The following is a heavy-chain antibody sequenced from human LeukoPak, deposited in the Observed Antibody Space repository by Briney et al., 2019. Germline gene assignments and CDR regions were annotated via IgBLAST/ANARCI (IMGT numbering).Heavy chain of an antibody. CDR3: ARRLKVTEHFDY. Sequence: SETLSLTCAVYGGSFSGYYWSWIRQPPGKGLEWIGSIYYTGSTYYNPSLNTRVTMSVDTSKNQFSLKLSSVTAANTAVYYCARRLKVTEHFDYWGQGTLVTVSS. D-gene: IGHD2-21*02. CDR2: IYYTGST. CDR1: GGSFSGYY. V-gene: IGHV4-34*01. J-gene: IGHJ4*02.